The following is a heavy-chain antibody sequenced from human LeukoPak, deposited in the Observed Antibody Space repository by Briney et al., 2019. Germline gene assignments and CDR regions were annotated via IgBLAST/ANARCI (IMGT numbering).Heavy chain of an antibody. J-gene: IGHJ4*02. Sequence: GGSLRLSCAASGFTFSSYAMHWVRQAPGKGLEWVAVISYDGSNKYYADSVKGRFTISRDNSKNTLYLQMNSLRAEDTAVYYCARERVTAAFDIWGRGTLVTVSS. CDR2: ISYDGSNK. CDR1: GFTFSSYA. V-gene: IGHV3-30-3*01. D-gene: IGHD4-11*01. CDR3: ARERVTAAFDI.